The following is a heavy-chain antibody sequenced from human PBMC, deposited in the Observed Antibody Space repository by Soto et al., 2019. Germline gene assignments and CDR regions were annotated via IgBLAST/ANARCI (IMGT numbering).Heavy chain of an antibody. V-gene: IGHV1-69*06. D-gene: IGHD2-2*02. J-gene: IGHJ6*02. CDR2: IIPILGTA. Sequence: QVQLVQSGAEVKKPGSSVKVSGKASGGTFSSYAISWVRQAPGQGLEWMGGIIPILGTANYAQKFQGRVTITADKSTSTGYMELSSLSSEDTAVYYGARDQDIVVVPAAINDYYYGMDFWGHGTTVTVSS. CDR1: GGTFSSYA. CDR3: ARDQDIVVVPAAINDYYYGMDF.